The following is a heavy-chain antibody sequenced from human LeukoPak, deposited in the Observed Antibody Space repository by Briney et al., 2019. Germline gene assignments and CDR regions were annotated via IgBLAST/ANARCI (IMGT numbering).Heavy chain of an antibody. Sequence: GGSLRLSCAASGFTFSNYWMHWVRQAPGKGLEWVSRIKSDGSSTTYADSVKGRFTISRDNAKDTLYLQMNSLRADDTAVYYCARGPDCSGGSCYPGRFDYWGQGTLVTVSS. CDR1: GFTFSNYW. V-gene: IGHV3-74*01. J-gene: IGHJ4*02. CDR3: ARGPDCSGGSCYPGRFDY. CDR2: IKSDGSST. D-gene: IGHD2-15*01.